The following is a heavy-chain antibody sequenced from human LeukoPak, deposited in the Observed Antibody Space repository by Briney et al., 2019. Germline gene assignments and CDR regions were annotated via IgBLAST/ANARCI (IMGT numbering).Heavy chain of an antibody. CDR2: INPSGGST. Sequence: ASVKVSCKASGYTFTSYYMHWVRQAPGQGLEWMGIINPSGGSTSYAQKFQGRVTMTRDMSTSTVYMELSSLRSEDTAVYYCARDPHPAYCSGGSCYSGYYYYYMDVWGKGTTVTVSS. CDR1: GYTFTSYY. J-gene: IGHJ6*03. D-gene: IGHD2-15*01. V-gene: IGHV1-46*01. CDR3: ARDPHPAYCSGGSCYSGYYYYYMDV.